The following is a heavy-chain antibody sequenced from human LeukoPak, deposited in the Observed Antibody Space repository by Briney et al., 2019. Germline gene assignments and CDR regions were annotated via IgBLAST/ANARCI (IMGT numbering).Heavy chain of an antibody. CDR1: GFTFSNYG. CDR2: ISFDANSE. CDR3: ARGSSGWAFDY. V-gene: IGHV3-30*03. Sequence: GGSLRLSCAASGFTFSNYGMHWVRQAPGKGPEWVAVISFDANSEDYADSVKGRLTISRDNSRNTLYLQMNSLRAEDTAVYYCARGSSGWAFDYWGQGTLVTVSS. D-gene: IGHD6-19*01. J-gene: IGHJ4*02.